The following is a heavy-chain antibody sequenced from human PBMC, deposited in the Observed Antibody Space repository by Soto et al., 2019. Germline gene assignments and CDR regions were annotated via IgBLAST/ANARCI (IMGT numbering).Heavy chain of an antibody. J-gene: IGHJ3*02. CDR2: IYYSGST. CDR3: ARHFGSAFDAFDI. D-gene: IGHD3-10*01. Sequence: QLQLQESGPGLVKPSETLSLTCTVSGGSISSSSYYWGWIRQPPGKGLEGIGSIYYSGSTYYNPSLKSRVTISVDTSKNQFSLKLSSVTAADTAVYYCARHFGSAFDAFDIWGQGTMVTVSS. V-gene: IGHV4-39*01. CDR1: GGSISSSSYY.